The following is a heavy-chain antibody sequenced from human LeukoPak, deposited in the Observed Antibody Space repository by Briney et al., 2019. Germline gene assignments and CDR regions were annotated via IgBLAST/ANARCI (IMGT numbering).Heavy chain of an antibody. CDR1: GGSISSGGYY. J-gene: IGHJ4*02. D-gene: IGHD3-22*01. CDR2: IYYSGST. Sequence: SETLSLTCTVSGGSISSGGYYWSWIRQHPGKGLEWIGYIYYSGSTYYNPSLKSRVTISVDTSKNQFSPKLSSETAADTAVYYCARDTYDSSGDYFDYWGQGTLVTVSS. CDR3: ARDTYDSSGDYFDY. V-gene: IGHV4-31*03.